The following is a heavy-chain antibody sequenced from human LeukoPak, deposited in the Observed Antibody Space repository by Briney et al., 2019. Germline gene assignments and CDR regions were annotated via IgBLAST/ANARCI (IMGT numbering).Heavy chain of an antibody. V-gene: IGHV3-21*01. CDR3: ARDPHYYDSSGYYYADAFDI. Sequence: GGSLRLSCAASGFTFSSYSMNGVRQAPGKGLEWVSSISSSSSYIYYADSVKGRFTISRDNAKNSLYLQMNSLRAEDTAVYYCARDPHYYDSSGYYYADAFDIWGQGTMVTVSS. CDR1: GFTFSSYS. D-gene: IGHD3-22*01. CDR2: ISSSSSYI. J-gene: IGHJ3*02.